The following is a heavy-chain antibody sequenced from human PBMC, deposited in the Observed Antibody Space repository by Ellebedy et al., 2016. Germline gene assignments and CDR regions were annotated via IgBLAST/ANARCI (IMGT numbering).Heavy chain of an antibody. CDR2: FYHSGNT. CDR1: GGSFSGYY. V-gene: IGHV4-59*08. D-gene: IGHD1-1*01. CDR3: ATYTMGRLDY. J-gene: IGHJ4*02. Sequence: SETLSLTCAVYGGSFSGYYWSWIRQPPGKGLEWIAYFYHSGNTNYSPSLKSRVTISVDTSKNQFSLKLSSVTAADTAVYYCATYTMGRLDYWGQGTLVTVSS.